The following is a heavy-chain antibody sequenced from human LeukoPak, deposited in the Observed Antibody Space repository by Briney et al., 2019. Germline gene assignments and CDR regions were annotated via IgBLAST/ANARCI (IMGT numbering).Heavy chain of an antibody. Sequence: PGGSLRLSCAASGLTFSNCDMNWVRQAPGKGLEWLSYISSSGDTIYHADSVKGRFTISRDNARNSLYLQMNSLRAEDTAVYYRASNYYYYYGMDVWGQGTTVTVSS. CDR1: GLTFSNCD. J-gene: IGHJ6*02. CDR2: ISSSGDTI. CDR3: ASNYYYYYGMDV. V-gene: IGHV3-48*03.